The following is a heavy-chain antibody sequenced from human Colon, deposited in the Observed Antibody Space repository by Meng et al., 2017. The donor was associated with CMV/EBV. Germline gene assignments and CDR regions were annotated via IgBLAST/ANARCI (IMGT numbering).Heavy chain of an antibody. Sequence: VHRVQSGAEVKRPGASVKVSCKASEYTFTGYYMHWVRQAPGQGLEWMGWINPNSGGTNYAQKFQGRVTMTSDTSITTAYMELSRLRSGDTAVYYCARDWYPGDRRGSFDYWGQGTLVTVSS. CDR2: INPNSGGT. V-gene: IGHV1-2*02. J-gene: IGHJ4*02. CDR1: EYTFTGYY. D-gene: IGHD3-22*01. CDR3: ARDWYPGDRRGSFDY.